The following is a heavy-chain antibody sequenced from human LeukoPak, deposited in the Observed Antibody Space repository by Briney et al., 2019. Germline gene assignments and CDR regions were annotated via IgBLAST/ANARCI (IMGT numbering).Heavy chain of an antibody. Sequence: GGSLRLSCAASGFTVSSCYMSWVSQAPGKGLEWVSVLYSDGSTFYADSVKGRFTISRDNSKNTLHLQMNNLRAEDTAVYYCARAAYDSNGFTANHDYWGQGTLVTVSS. V-gene: IGHV3-53*01. CDR1: GFTVSSCY. CDR2: LYSDGST. J-gene: IGHJ4*02. CDR3: ARAAYDSNGFTANHDY. D-gene: IGHD3-22*01.